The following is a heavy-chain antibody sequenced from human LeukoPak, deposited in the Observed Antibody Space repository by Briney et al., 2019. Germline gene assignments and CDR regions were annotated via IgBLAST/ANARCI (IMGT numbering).Heavy chain of an antibody. CDR2: IIPIFSTA. CDR1: RGTFSSYA. Sequence: ASVKVSCKAARGTFSSYAISWVRQAPGHRLEWMGRIIPIFSTANYTQKFQARVTITTDESTSTAYMELSSLRSEDTAVYYCASRGYSYGYPIDYWGQGTLVTVSS. D-gene: IGHD5-18*01. V-gene: IGHV1-69*05. J-gene: IGHJ4*02. CDR3: ASRGYSYGYPIDY.